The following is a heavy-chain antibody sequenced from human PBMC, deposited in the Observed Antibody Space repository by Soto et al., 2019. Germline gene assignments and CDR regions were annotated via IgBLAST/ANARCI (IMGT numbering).Heavy chain of an antibody. D-gene: IGHD3-10*01. Sequence: PSETLSLTCAVSGGSVSGAGYSWSWIRQPPGGGLDWIGYIYHSGTTCCNPSLKTRLTMSLDRSNNKFSLTLNSVTAADTALYFCARAQFYSGSGNYNNLMFDAWGKGTQVTVSS. V-gene: IGHV4-30-2*01. CDR3: ARAQFYSGSGNYNNLMFDA. J-gene: IGHJ5*02. CDR1: GGSVSGAGYS. CDR2: IYHSGTT.